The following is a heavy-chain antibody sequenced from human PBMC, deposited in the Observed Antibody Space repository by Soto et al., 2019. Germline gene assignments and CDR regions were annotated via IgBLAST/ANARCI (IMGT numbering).Heavy chain of an antibody. J-gene: IGHJ6*02. Sequence: PGGSLRLSCAASGFTFSSYGMHWVRQATGKGLEWVAVISYDGSNKYYADSVKGRFTISRDNSKNTLYLQMNSLRAEDTAVYYCAKDLAYGDYTYYYYGMDVWGQGTTVTVSS. CDR3: AKDLAYGDYTYYYYGMDV. D-gene: IGHD4-17*01. CDR2: ISYDGSNK. CDR1: GFTFSSYG. V-gene: IGHV3-30*18.